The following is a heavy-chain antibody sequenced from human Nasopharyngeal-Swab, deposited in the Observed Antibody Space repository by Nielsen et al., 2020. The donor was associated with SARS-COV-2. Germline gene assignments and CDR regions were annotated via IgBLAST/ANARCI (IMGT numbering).Heavy chain of an antibody. D-gene: IGHD6-19*01. CDR2: IKEDGSVK. J-gene: IGHJ4*02. CDR3: AKDLSSCWGGDY. Sequence: GESLKISCVASGFTFNTYYMSWVRRAPGKGLEWVANIKEDGSVKDYADSVKGRFTISRDISKNTVYLQMNSLSVEDTAVYYCAKDLSSCWGGDYWGQGTLVAVSS. V-gene: IGHV3-7*01. CDR1: GFTFNTYY.